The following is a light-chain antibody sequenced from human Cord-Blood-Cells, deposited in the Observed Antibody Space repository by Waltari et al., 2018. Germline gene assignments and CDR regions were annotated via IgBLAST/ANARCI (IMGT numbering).Light chain of an antibody. V-gene: IGLV2-11*01. CDR1: SSDVGGYNY. CDR2: DVS. CDR3: CSFAGSDTVV. Sequence: QSALTQPRPVSGSHGQSVTISCTGTSSDVGGYNYVSWYQQHPDKAPKLMIYDVSKRPAGGSCRFSCFIVGNTASQAFSGLEAEEEADYFCCSFAGSDTVVFGGGAELTVL. J-gene: IGLJ2*01.